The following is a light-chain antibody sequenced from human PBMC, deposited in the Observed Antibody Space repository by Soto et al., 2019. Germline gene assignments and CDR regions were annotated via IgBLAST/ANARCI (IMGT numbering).Light chain of an antibody. Sequence: EIVLTQSPGPLSLSPGERATLSCRASQSVSSGYLAWYQQTPGRVPRLLIYGASNRAPVIPDRFTGSGSGTDFTLTIARVEPEDFAVYYCQLCCIAPFTFGPGTKVDIK. CDR3: QLCCIAPFT. V-gene: IGKV3-20*01. J-gene: IGKJ3*01. CDR2: GAS. CDR1: QSVSSGY.